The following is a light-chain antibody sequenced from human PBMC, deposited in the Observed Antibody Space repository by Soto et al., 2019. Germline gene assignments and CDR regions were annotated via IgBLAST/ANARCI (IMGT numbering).Light chain of an antibody. J-gene: IGKJ1*01. CDR2: GAS. V-gene: IGKV3-20*01. CDR3: QEYGSSGT. CDR1: QSLSNNY. Sequence: VLKQSPATLSLSPGGRASLSCRASQSLSNNYLAWYHQKPSQAPRLLIYGASNTATGIPDRFSGSECGTGFTLTTSRLEAEEGAGYYCQEYGSSGTFGQGTTV.